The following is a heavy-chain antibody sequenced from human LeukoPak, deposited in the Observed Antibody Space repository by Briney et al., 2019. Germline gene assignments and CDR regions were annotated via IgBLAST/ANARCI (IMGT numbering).Heavy chain of an antibody. V-gene: IGHV4-31*03. Sequence: SQTLSLTCTVSGGSISSGGYYWSWIRQHPGKGLEWIGYIYHTGSTYYNPSFTSRVTISVDTSKNQFSLNLSSVTAADTAVYYCARVPNQSKYSIGNYWGQGTLVTVSS. CDR1: GGSISSGGYY. CDR3: ARVPNQSKYSIGNY. CDR2: IYHTGST. J-gene: IGHJ4*02. D-gene: IGHD1-14*01.